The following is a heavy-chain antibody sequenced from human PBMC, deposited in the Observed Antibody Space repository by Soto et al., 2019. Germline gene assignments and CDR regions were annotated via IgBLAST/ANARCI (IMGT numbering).Heavy chain of an antibody. CDR1: GYSFTSYL. J-gene: IGHJ5*02. V-gene: IGHV5-51*01. CDR3: SRLRYSISSDNRFDP. Sequence: LTISCKGSGYSFTSYLIGWVGQMHGKGLEWMGIIYPCSYCTNYCPFFQAHLTISAADSTSTPYLQWISLKASDTAMYYCSRLRYSISSDNRFDPWGQGTLVTVSS. CDR2: IYPCSYCT. D-gene: IGHD6-6*01.